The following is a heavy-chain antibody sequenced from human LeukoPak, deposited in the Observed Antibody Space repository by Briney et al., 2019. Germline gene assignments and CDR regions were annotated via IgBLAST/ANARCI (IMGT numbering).Heavy chain of an antibody. CDR3: ARGKSGYSP. CDR2: INPHTGAA. V-gene: IGHV1-2*02. D-gene: IGHD3-22*01. CDR1: GYTFTENY. J-gene: IGHJ4*02. Sequence: GASVKVSCKVSGYTFTENYIHWVRQTPGRGLEWMGLINPHTGAANYTQNFQGRVTLTRDMSSSTAYMHLSSLRSDDTAVYYCARGKSGYSPWGQGTLVTVSS.